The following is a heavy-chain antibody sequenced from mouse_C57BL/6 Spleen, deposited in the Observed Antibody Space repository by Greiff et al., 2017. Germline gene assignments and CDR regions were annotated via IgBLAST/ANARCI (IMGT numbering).Heavy chain of an antibody. CDR2: IWSGGST. Sequence: VQLKQSGPGLVQPSQSLSITCPVSGFSLTSYGVHWVRQSPGKGLEWLGVIWSGGSTDYNAAFISRLSISKDNSKSQVFFKMNSLQADDTAIYYCARNYGNYQDAMDYWGQGTSVTVSS. CDR1: GFSLTSYG. D-gene: IGHD2-1*01. J-gene: IGHJ4*01. V-gene: IGHV2-2*01. CDR3: ARNYGNYQDAMDY.